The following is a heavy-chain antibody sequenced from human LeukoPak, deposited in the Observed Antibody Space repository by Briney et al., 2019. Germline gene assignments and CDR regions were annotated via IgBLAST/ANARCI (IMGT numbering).Heavy chain of an antibody. V-gene: IGHV4-34*01. Sequence: SETLSLTCAVYGGSFSGYYWSWIRQPPGKGLEWIGEINHSGSTNYNPSLKSRVTISVDTSKNQFSLKLSSVTAADAAVYYCARGSGGSCYSRNWFDPWGQGTLVTVSS. D-gene: IGHD2-15*01. CDR1: GGSFSGYY. J-gene: IGHJ5*02. CDR2: INHSGST. CDR3: ARGSGGSCYSRNWFDP.